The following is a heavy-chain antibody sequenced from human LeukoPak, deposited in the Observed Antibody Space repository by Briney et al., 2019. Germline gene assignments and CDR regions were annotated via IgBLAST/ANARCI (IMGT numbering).Heavy chain of an antibody. CDR3: ARDLDGTFDP. V-gene: IGHV3-53*01. CDR1: GFTVSSYH. CDR2: IYSGGSI. J-gene: IGHJ5*02. Sequence: GGSLRLSCAASGFTVSSYHMSWVRQAPGKGLEWVSVIYSGGSIYYADSVEGRFTISRDNSKNTLYLQMNSLRAEDTAVYYCARDLDGTFDPWGQGTLVTVSS.